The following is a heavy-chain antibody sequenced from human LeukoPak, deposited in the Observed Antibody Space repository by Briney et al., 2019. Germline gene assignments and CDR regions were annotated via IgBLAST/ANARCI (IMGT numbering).Heavy chain of an antibody. CDR1: GFTFSNAW. CDR3: AKDRGITMVRGVIDY. V-gene: IGHV3-15*01. CDR2: IKSKTDGGTT. D-gene: IGHD3-10*01. Sequence: GGSLRLSCAASGFTFSNAWMSWVRQAPGKGLEWVGRIKSKTDGGTTDYAAPVKGRFTISRDNSKNTLYLQMNSLRAEDTAVYYCAKDRGITMVRGVIDYWGQGTLVTVSS. J-gene: IGHJ4*02.